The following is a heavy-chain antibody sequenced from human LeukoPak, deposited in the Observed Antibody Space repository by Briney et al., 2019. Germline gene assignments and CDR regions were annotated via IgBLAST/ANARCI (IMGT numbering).Heavy chain of an antibody. CDR2: IRSKANNYAT. CDR3: RYYDILTGSYQPDY. D-gene: IGHD3-9*01. CDR1: GFTFSGSA. Sequence: GGSLRLSCAASGFTFSGSAMHWVRQAPGKGLEWVGRIRSKANNYATAYAASVEGRFTISRDDSKNTAYLQMHSLKTEDTAVYYCRYYDILTGSYQPDYWGQGTLVTVSS. J-gene: IGHJ4*02. V-gene: IGHV3-73*01.